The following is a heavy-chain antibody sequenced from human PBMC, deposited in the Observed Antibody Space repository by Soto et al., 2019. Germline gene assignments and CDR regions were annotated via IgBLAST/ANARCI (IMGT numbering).Heavy chain of an antibody. V-gene: IGHV4-30-4*08. D-gene: IGHD2-2*02. Sequence: SETLSLTCTVSGDSVSSSPYYWGWIRQPPGKGLEWIGYIYYSGSTYYNPSLKSRVTISVDTSKNQFSLKLSSVTAADTAVYYCARAYPVVTDVWGQGTTVTVSS. CDR3: ARAYPVVTDV. CDR1: GDSVSSSPYY. CDR2: IYYSGST. J-gene: IGHJ6*02.